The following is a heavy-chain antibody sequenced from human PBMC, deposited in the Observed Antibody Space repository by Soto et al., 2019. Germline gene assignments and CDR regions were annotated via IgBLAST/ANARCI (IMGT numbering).Heavy chain of an antibody. D-gene: IGHD2-8*01. CDR3: TSAPLRVSLSPTYGMEV. Sequence: LQLVESGGGLVQPGGSLRLSCAASGFAFSSFSMNWVRQAPGKGLEWISYISSTTTTIYYADSVKGRFTSSRDSAENSLYLQMNRLRAEDTAVYYCTSAPLRVSLSPTYGMEVWGHRPTVTVSS. CDR1: GFAFSSFS. V-gene: IGHV3-48*01. CDR2: ISSTTTTI. J-gene: IGHJ6*02.